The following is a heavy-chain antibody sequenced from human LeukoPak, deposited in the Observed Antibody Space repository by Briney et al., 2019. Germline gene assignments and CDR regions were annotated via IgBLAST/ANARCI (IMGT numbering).Heavy chain of an antibody. Sequence: GGSLRLSCEASGFTFTTYGMQWVRQAPGKGLEWGAFISYDGSKKYYGESVKGRSTISRDDPKNTLYLQMDSLRAEDTAVYYCGRDLTYSGWYYFDCWGQGTLVTVSS. CDR1: GFTFTTYG. J-gene: IGHJ4*02. V-gene: IGHV3-30*02. CDR2: ISYDGSKK. CDR3: GRDLTYSGWYYFDC. D-gene: IGHD6-19*01.